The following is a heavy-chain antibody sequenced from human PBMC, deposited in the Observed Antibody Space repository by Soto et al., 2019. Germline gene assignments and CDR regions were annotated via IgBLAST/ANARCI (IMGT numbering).Heavy chain of an antibody. CDR1: GFTFTSSA. D-gene: IGHD1-20*01. CDR2: IVVGSGNT. CDR3: AAPNRYNWNLAYYYYGMDV. J-gene: IGHJ6*02. Sequence: SVKVSCKASGFTFTSSAVQWVRQARGQRLEWIGWIVVGSGNTNYAQKFQERVTITRDMSTSTAYMELSSLRSEDTAVYYCAAPNRYNWNLAYYYYGMDVWGQGTTVTISS. V-gene: IGHV1-58*01.